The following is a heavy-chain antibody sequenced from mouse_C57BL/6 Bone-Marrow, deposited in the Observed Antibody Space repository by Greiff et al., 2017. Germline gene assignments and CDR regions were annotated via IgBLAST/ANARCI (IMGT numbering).Heavy chain of an antibody. Sequence: VQLQQSGAELVRPGASVKLSCTASGFNIKDDYIHWVKQRPEQGLEWIGWIDPEIGDTEYASKFQGKATITADTSSNTAYLQRSSRTSEDTAVYYCSSFDGNYFDCWGQGTPLTVAS. V-gene: IGHV14-4*01. CDR2: IDPEIGDT. CDR1: GFNIKDDY. CDR3: SSFDGNYFDC. J-gene: IGHJ2*01. D-gene: IGHD2-3*01.